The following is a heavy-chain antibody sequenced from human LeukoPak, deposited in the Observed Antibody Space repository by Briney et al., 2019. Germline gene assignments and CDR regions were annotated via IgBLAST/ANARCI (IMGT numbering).Heavy chain of an antibody. Sequence: SETLSLTCTVSGGSISSSSYYWGWIRQPPGKGLEWIGSIYYSGSTYYNPSLKSRVTISVDTSKNQFSLKLSSVTAADTAVYYCARRPTVTKVFPHWGQGTLVTVSS. CDR1: GGSISSSSYY. J-gene: IGHJ4*02. CDR3: ARRPTVTKVFPH. CDR2: IYYSGST. D-gene: IGHD4-17*01. V-gene: IGHV4-39*07.